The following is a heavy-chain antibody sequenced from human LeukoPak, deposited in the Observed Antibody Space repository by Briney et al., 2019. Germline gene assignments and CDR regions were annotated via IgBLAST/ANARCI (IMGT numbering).Heavy chain of an antibody. CDR2: IKQDGSET. CDR3: ARDGDTSGYSD. D-gene: IGHD3-22*01. V-gene: IGHV3-7*01. Sequence: GGSLRLSCATSGFIFSNYWMSWVRQAPGKGLEWVANIKQDGSETYYVDSVKGRFTISRDNAKNSLYLQMSSLRVEDTAVYYCARDGDTSGYSDWGQGTLVTVSS. CDR1: GFIFSNYW. J-gene: IGHJ4*02.